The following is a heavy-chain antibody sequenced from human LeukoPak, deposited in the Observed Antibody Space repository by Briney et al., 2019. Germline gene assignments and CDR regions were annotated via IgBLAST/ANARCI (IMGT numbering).Heavy chain of an antibody. V-gene: IGHV1-2*02. CDR2: INPKSGGT. J-gene: IGHJ3*02. CDR1: GYTFTDYY. D-gene: IGHD1-26*01. CDR3: AKDLQWELPRGDALDI. Sequence: ASVKVSCKSSGYTFTDYYMHWVRQAPGQGLEWMGWINPKSGGTNYAQNFRGRVTMTRNTSISTAYMELSRLRSDDTAVYYCAKDLQWELPRGDALDIWGQGTMVTVSS.